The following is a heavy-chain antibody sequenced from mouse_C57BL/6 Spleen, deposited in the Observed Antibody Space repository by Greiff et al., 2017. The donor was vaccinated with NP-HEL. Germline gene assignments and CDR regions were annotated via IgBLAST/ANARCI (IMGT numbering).Heavy chain of an antibody. CDR2: IYPGNSDT. D-gene: IGHD1-1*01. Sequence: EVRLQQSGTVLARPGASVKMSCKTSGYTFTSYWMHWVKQRPGQGLEWIGAIYPGNSDTSYNQKFKGKAKLTAVTSASTAYMELSSLTNEDSAVYYCTRRYYGSSYGYFDVWGTGTTVTVSS. J-gene: IGHJ1*03. CDR1: GYTFTSYW. CDR3: TRRYYGSSYGYFDV. V-gene: IGHV1-5*01.